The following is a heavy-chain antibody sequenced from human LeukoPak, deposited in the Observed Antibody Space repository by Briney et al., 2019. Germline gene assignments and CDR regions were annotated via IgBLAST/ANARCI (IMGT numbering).Heavy chain of an antibody. CDR1: GFTFSSYG. D-gene: IGHD6-19*01. V-gene: IGHV3-30*02. J-gene: IGHJ4*02. Sequence: PGGSLRLSCGASGFTFSSYGMHWVRQAPGKGLEGVAFIRYDGSNKYYADSVKGRFTISRDNSKNTLYLQMNSLRAEDTAVYYCTKDYSSGWNIDYWGQGTLVTVSS. CDR2: IRYDGSNK. CDR3: TKDYSSGWNIDY.